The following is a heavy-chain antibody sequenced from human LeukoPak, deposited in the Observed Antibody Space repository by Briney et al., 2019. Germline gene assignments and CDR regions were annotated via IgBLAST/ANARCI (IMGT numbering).Heavy chain of an antibody. J-gene: IGHJ4*02. Sequence: GGSLRLSCAASGFTFSSYWMHWVRQAPGKGPVWVSRISSDASSTNYADSVTGRFTISRDNAKNTLYLQMNSLRAEDTAVYYCASSLYVAAALRYWGQGTLVTVSS. CDR1: GFTFSSYW. D-gene: IGHD2-2*01. V-gene: IGHV3-74*01. CDR3: ASSLYVAAALRY. CDR2: ISSDASST.